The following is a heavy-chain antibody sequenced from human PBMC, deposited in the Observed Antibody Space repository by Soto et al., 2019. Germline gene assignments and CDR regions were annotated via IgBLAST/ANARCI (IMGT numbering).Heavy chain of an antibody. CDR3: ARSQGSSTSLEIYYYYYYGMDV. CDR2: IIPISGTA. V-gene: IGHV1-69*01. J-gene: IGHJ6*02. CDR1: GGTFSSYA. D-gene: IGHD2-2*01. Sequence: QVQLVQSGAEVKKPGSSVKVSCKASGGTFSSYASSWVRQAPGQGLEWMGGIIPISGTANYAQKFQGRVTITADESTNMELSSLRSEDTAVYYCARSQGSSTSLEIYYYYYYGMDVWGQGTTVTVSS.